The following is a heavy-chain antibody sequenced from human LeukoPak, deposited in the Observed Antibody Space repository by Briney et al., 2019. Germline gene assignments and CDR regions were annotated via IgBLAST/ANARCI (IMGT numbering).Heavy chain of an antibody. J-gene: IGHJ4*02. CDR1: GGPISSGDYY. V-gene: IGHV4-31*03. CDR2: IHYSEST. CDR3: ASQTGYSYGSLYYFDY. Sequence: PSETLSLTCTVSGGPISSGDYYWSWIRQHPGKGLEWIGYIHYSESTYYNPSLKSRVTISVDTSKNQFSLKLSSVTAADTTVYYCASQTGYSYGSLYYFDYWGQGTLVTVSS. D-gene: IGHD5-18*01.